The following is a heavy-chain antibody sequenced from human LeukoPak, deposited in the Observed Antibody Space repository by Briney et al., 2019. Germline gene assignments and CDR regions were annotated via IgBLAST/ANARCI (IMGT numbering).Heavy chain of an antibody. J-gene: IGHJ3*02. Sequence: PGGSLRLSCAASGFTFDDYAMHWVRQAPGEGLEWVSGISWNSGSIGYADSVKGRFTISRDNAKNSLYLQMNSLRAEDTALYYCAKDIYDSSGYRTLSGAFDIWGQGTMVTVSS. CDR2: ISWNSGSI. D-gene: IGHD3-22*01. CDR1: GFTFDDYA. CDR3: AKDIYDSSGYRTLSGAFDI. V-gene: IGHV3-9*01.